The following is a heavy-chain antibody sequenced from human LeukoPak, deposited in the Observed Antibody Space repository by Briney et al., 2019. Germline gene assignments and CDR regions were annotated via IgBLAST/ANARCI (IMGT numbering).Heavy chain of an antibody. D-gene: IGHD3-22*01. V-gene: IGHV3-33*01. CDR1: GFTLSSYG. Sequence: PGGSLRLSCAASGFTLSSYGMHWVRQAPGKGLEWVAVIWYDGSNKYYADSVKGRFTISRDNSKNTLYLQMNSLRAEDTAVYYCARASVYDSSYSYFDYWGQGTLVTVSS. J-gene: IGHJ4*02. CDR3: ARASVYDSSYSYFDY. CDR2: IWYDGSNK.